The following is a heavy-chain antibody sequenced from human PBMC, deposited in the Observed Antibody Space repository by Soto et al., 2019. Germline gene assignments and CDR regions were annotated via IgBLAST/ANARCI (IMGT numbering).Heavy chain of an antibody. D-gene: IGHD6-19*01. J-gene: IGHJ4*02. CDR2: VNGDGSST. V-gene: IGHV3-74*01. Sequence: GGSLRLSCTASGFTFSSYWIHWVRQAPGKGLLWVSRVNGDGSSTNYADSVKGRFTIFRDNDRNTVHLQMNSLGAEDTAVYYCARAYSSGWPLDYWGQGTQVTVSS. CDR3: ARAYSSGWPLDY. CDR1: GFTFSSYW.